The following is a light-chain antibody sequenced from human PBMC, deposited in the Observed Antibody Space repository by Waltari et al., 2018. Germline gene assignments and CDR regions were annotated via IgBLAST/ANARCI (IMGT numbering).Light chain of an antibody. V-gene: IGKV3-20*01. J-gene: IGKJ2*01. CDR2: RAA. CDR1: QSGSRTR. Sequence: EVVLTHSPGTLSLSPGARATLSCRASQSGSRTRIPLYLHRPGQAPRPLIYRAAGRATGIPDRFSGSGSGTDFSLTISRVEPEDFAVYYCQQFGSSVMYTFGQGTKLEIK. CDR3: QQFGSSVMYT.